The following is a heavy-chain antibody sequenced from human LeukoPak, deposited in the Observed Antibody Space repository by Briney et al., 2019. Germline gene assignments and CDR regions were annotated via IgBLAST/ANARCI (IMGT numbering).Heavy chain of an antibody. D-gene: IGHD2-8*01. CDR2: INPNSGGT. CDR3: ARCIRGVPLWYYYMDA. Sequence: GSSVKVSCKASGGTFISYAISWVRQAPGQGLEWMGWINPNSGGTNYAQKFQGRVTMTRDTSISTAYMELSRLRSDDAAVYYSARCIRGVPLWYYYMDAWGQGTTVTVSS. J-gene: IGHJ6*03. CDR1: GGTFISYA. V-gene: IGHV1-2*02.